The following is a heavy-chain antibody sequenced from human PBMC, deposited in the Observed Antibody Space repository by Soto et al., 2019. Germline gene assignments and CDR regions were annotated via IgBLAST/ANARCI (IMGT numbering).Heavy chain of an antibody. D-gene: IGHD2-2*01. CDR2: IYYSGST. Sequence: SETLSLTCTVSGGSISSSSYYWGWIRQPPGKGLEWIGSIYYSGSTYYNPSLKSRVTISVDTSKNQFSLKLSSVTAADTAVYYCARHAPPAYCSSTSCYGREAYFDYWGQGTLVTVSS. V-gene: IGHV4-39*01. CDR1: GGSISSSSYY. CDR3: ARHAPPAYCSSTSCYGREAYFDY. J-gene: IGHJ4*02.